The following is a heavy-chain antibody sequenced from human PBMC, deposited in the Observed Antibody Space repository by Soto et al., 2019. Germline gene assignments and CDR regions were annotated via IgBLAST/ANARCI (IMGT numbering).Heavy chain of an antibody. D-gene: IGHD3-3*01. CDR3: TRKNDFSRGLFYCSGRDV. V-gene: IGHV4-31*03. CDR2: IYRSGNA. Sequence: QMQLQESGPGLVKPSQTLSLTCTVSGGSISSGGYYWSWIRQLPGKGLEWMGYIYRSGNAYYNPSLESRLTISVDTSKNQFALKLSSVTAADTAVYYGTRKNDFSRGLFYCSGRDVWGHWTTVTASS. CDR1: GGSISSGGYY. J-gene: IGHJ6*02.